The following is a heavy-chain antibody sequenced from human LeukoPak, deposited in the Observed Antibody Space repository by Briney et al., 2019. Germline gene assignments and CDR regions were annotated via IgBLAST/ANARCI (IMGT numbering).Heavy chain of an antibody. CDR2: ISSSGSTI. CDR1: GFTFSSYE. D-gene: IGHD3-22*01. J-gene: IGHJ4*02. Sequence: GGSLRLSCAASGFTFSSYEMNWVRQAPGKGLEWVSYISSSGSTIYYADSVKGRFTISRDNAKNSLYLQVNSLRAEDTAVYYCARGEGYYDSSGYPIPFDYWGQGTLVTVSS. CDR3: ARGEGYYDSSGYPIPFDY. V-gene: IGHV3-48*03.